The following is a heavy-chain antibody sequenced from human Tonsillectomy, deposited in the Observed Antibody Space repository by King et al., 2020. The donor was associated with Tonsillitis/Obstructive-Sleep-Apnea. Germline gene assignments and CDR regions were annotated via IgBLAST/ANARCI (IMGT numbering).Heavy chain of an antibody. CDR2: IDWDDDK. CDR1: GFSLSSSGMS. V-gene: IGHV2-70*11. CDR3: ARSTVATSNKYHHMDV. D-gene: IGHD5-12*01. Sequence: TLKESGPALVKPTQTLTLTCTFSGFSLSSSGMSVSWIRQPPGKALEWLARIDWDDDKYYRTSLKTRLTISKDTSKNQVVLKMTNMDPVDTATYYCARSTVATSNKYHHMDVWGKGTTVPVSA. J-gene: IGHJ6*04.